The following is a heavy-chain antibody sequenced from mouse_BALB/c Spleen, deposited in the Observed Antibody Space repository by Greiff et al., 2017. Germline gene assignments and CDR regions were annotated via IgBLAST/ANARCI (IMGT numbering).Heavy chain of an antibody. CDR1: GFTFKDTF. V-gene: IGHV14-3*02. CDR2: IDPANGKT. CDR3: ARWEVRRYFDV. D-gene: IGHD2-14*01. Sequence: VQLQQSGAELVKPGASVKLSCPASGFTFKDTFMHWVKQRPEQGLEWIGRIDPANGKTKYDPKFQGKATITADPSSNTAYLQLSSLNSEDAAVYYSARWEVRRYFDVWGAGTTVTVSA. J-gene: IGHJ1*01.